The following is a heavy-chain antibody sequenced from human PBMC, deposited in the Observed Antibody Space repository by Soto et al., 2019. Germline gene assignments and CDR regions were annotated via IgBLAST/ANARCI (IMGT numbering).Heavy chain of an antibody. CDR2: ISYVGSNK. V-gene: IGHV3-30-3*01. D-gene: IGHD6-6*01. CDR1: GFTFSSYA. Sequence: QVQLVESGGGVVQPGRSLRLSCAASGFTFSSYAMHWVRQAPGKGLEWVAVISYVGSNKYYADSVKGRFTISRDNSKNTLYLQMNSLRAEDTAVYYCARDMSSLGFDYWGQGTLVTVSS. CDR3: ARDMSSLGFDY. J-gene: IGHJ4*02.